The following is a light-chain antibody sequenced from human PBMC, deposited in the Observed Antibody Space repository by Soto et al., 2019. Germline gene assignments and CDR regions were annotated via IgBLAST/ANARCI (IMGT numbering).Light chain of an antibody. J-gene: IGKJ1*01. Sequence: DIVMTQSPDSLAVSLGEMATINCKSSPSDLYSSNNKNYLAWYQQRPGKPPNLLIYWASTRESGVPDRFSGSESGTEFTRTISSLTAEDVAMYCQQYFSFPWTFGQGNKVELK. CDR3: QQYFSFPWT. CDR2: WAS. V-gene: IGKV4-1*01. CDR1: PSDLYSSNNKNY.